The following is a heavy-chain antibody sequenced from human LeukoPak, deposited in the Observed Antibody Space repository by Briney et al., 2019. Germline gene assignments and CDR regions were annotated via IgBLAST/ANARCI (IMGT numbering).Heavy chain of an antibody. Sequence: SETLSLTCTVSGDSISSYYWTWIRQPPGKGLEWIGYIYYSGSTNYNPSLKSRVTISVDTSKNQFSLKLSSVTAADTAVYYCAGSHMVRGIDYWGQGTLVTVSS. D-gene: IGHD3-10*01. CDR3: AGSHMVRGIDY. CDR2: IYYSGST. J-gene: IGHJ4*02. CDR1: GDSISSYY. V-gene: IGHV4-59*08.